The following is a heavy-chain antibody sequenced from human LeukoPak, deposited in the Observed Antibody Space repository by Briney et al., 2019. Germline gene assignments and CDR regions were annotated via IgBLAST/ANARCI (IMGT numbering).Heavy chain of an antibody. CDR2: IYYSGST. V-gene: IGHV4-39*07. J-gene: IGHJ5*02. Sequence: PSETLSLTCTVSGGSISSSSYYWGWLRQPPGKGREWIGSIYYSGSTYYNPSLKSRVTITVDTSKNQFSLKLSSVTAADTAVYYCARVVGLTMLVVVYYWFDPWGEGTLVTVSS. CDR3: ARVVGLTMLVVVYYWFDP. D-gene: IGHD3-22*01. CDR1: GGSISSSSYY.